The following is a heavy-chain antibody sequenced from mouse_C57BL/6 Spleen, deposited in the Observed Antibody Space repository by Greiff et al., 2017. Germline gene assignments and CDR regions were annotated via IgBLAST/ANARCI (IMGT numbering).Heavy chain of an antibody. CDR3: ARFEDYYAMDY. V-gene: IGHV1-66*01. Sequence: QVQLQQSGPELVKPGASVKISCKASGYSFTSYYIHWVKQRPGQGLEWIGWIYPGSGNTKYNEKFKGKATLTADTSSSTAYMQLSSLTSEDSAVYYCARFEDYYAMDYWGQGTSVTVSS. CDR1: GYSFTSYY. J-gene: IGHJ4*01. CDR2: IYPGSGNT.